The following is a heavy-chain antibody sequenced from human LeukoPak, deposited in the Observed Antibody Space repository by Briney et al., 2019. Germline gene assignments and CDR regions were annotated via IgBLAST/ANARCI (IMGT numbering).Heavy chain of an antibody. D-gene: IGHD3-9*01. CDR2: ISYDGSNK. CDR1: GFTFSSYA. V-gene: IGHV3-30-3*01. J-gene: IGHJ4*02. Sequence: GGSPRLSCAASGFTFSSYAMHWVRQAPGKGLEWVAVISYDGSNKYYADSVKGRFTISRDNSKNTLYLQMNSLRAEDTAVYYCARDVLRYFDWLSHFDYWGQGTLVTVSS. CDR3: ARDVLRYFDWLSHFDY.